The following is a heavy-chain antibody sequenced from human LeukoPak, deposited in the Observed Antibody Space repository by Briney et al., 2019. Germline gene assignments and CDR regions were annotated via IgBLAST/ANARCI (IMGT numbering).Heavy chain of an antibody. CDR3: ARDDCSGGSCYSLKGY. CDR2: ISFDGSDK. V-gene: IGHV3-30-3*01. J-gene: IGHJ4*02. D-gene: IGHD2-15*01. Sequence: GGSLRLSFAASGFIFTSYAMNWVRQAPCKGLDWVAVISFDGSDKYYADSVKGRFTISRDNSKNTLYLQMNSLRAEDTAVYYCARDDCSGGSCYSLKGYWGQGTLVTVSS. CDR1: GFIFTSYA.